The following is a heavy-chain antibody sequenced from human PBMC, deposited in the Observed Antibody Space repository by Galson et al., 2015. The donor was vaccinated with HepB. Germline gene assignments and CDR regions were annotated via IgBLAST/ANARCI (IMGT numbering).Heavy chain of an antibody. CDR1: GFTFSSYA. CDR2: ISGSGGST. J-gene: IGHJ6*02. CDR3: AKTRFDYYYYYGMDV. D-gene: IGHD5-24*01. Sequence: SRRLSCAASGFTFSSYAMSWVRQAPGKGLEWVSAISGSGGSTYYADSVKGRFTISRDNSKNTLYLQMNSLRAEDTAVYYCAKTRFDYYYYYGMDVWGQGTTVTVSS. V-gene: IGHV3-23*01.